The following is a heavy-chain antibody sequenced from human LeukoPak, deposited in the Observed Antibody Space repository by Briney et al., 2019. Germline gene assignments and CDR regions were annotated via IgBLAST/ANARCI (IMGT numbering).Heavy chain of an antibody. Sequence: PGGSLRLSCAASGFTFSSYEMNWVRQAPGKGLEWVSYISSSGSTIYYADSVKGRFTISRDNAKNSLYLQMNSLRAVDTAVYYCARDSSSLDYYYYYYGMDVWGQGTTVTVSS. CDR1: GFTFSSYE. CDR2: ISSSGSTI. CDR3: ARDSSSLDYYYYYYGMDV. V-gene: IGHV3-48*03. D-gene: IGHD6-13*01. J-gene: IGHJ6*02.